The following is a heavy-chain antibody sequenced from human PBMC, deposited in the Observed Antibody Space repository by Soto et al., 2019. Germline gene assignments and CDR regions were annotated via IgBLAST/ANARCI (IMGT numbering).Heavy chain of an antibody. V-gene: IGHV5-51*01. Sequence: KVSCKASGGTFSSYAISWVRQAPGQGLDWMGIIFPSDSDTRYSPSFQGQVTISVDRSISTTYLHWSSLKASDTAMYYCARLGSGLDVWGEGTTVTVSS. CDR3: ARLGSGLDV. J-gene: IGHJ6*04. CDR1: GGTFSSYA. CDR2: IFPSDSDT. D-gene: IGHD6-25*01.